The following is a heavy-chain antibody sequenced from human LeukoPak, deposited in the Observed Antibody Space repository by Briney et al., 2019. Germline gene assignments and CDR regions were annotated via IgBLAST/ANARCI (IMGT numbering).Heavy chain of an antibody. V-gene: IGHV3-23*01. CDR1: GFTVSTYS. CDR2: ISGSGGNT. CDR3: AKAPTGYVPGD. J-gene: IGHJ4*02. D-gene: IGHD3-9*01. Sequence: GGSLRLSCAASGFTVSTYSITWVSQDPGKGLGWVSVISGSGGNTYYADAVRGRFTISRDNSKNTVSLQMNSLRVEDTAVYYCAKAPTGYVPGDWGQGTLVTVSS.